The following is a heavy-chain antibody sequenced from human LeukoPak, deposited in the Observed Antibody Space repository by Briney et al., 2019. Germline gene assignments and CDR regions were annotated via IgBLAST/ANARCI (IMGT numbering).Heavy chain of an antibody. V-gene: IGHV3-23*01. Sequence: GGSLRLSCAASGFTFSISAMSWVRQAPGKGLEWVSGISGSGGSTFSADSVKGRFTISRDNSKNTLFLQMNSLRAEDTAVYYCAEVGTMIRGVTGAIDYWGQGTLVTVSS. CDR1: GFTFSISA. J-gene: IGHJ4*02. CDR3: AEVGTMIRGVTGAIDY. CDR2: ISGSGGST. D-gene: IGHD3-10*01.